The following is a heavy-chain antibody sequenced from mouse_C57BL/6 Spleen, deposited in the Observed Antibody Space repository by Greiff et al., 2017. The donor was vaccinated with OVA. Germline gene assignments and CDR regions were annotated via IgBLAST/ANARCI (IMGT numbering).Heavy chain of an antibody. CDR2: IDPSDSYP. Sequence: QVQLQQPGAELVMPGASVKLSCKASGYTFTSYWMHWVKQRPGQGLEWIGEIDPSDSYPNYNQKFKGKSTLTVDKSSSPAYMQLSSLTSEDSAVYYCARGGMVTDWGQGTTLTVSS. D-gene: IGHD2-2*01. V-gene: IGHV1-69*01. CDR3: ARGGMVTD. J-gene: IGHJ2*01. CDR1: GYTFTSYW.